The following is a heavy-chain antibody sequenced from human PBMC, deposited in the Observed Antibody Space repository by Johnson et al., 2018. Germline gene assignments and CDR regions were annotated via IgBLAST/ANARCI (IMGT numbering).Heavy chain of an antibody. V-gene: IGHV3-9*01. Sequence: VQLVESGGDLVQPGRSLRLSCAASGFTFDDYAMHWVRQAPGKGLEWVSGISWNSGTIAYADSVRGRFTISRDNAKNSLYLQMNSLRAEDTALYYCAKDKVTGGTYSEPRGSYYYYYYMDVWGKGTTVTVSS. CDR3: AKDKVTGGTYSEPRGSYYYYYYMDV. CDR2: ISWNSGTI. CDR1: GFTFDDYA. D-gene: IGHD1-26*01. J-gene: IGHJ6*03.